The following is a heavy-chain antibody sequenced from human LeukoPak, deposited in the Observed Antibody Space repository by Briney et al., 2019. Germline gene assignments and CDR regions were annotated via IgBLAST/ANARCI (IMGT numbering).Heavy chain of an antibody. J-gene: IGHJ4*02. V-gene: IGHV1-69*05. Sequence: SVKVSCKASGGTFSSYAISWVRQAPGQGHEWMGRIIPIFGTANYAQKFQGRVTITTDESTSTAYMELSSLRSEDTAVYYCASYKNYYGSGTHFDYWGQGTLVTVSS. CDR3: ASYKNYYGSGTHFDY. CDR1: GGTFSSYA. D-gene: IGHD3-10*01. CDR2: IIPIFGTA.